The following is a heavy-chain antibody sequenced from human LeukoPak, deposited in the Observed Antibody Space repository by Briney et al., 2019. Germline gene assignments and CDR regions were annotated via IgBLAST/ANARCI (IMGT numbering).Heavy chain of an antibody. V-gene: IGHV4-61*02. CDR2: IYTSGST. J-gene: IGHJ4*02. D-gene: IGHD3-10*01. CDR1: GASISSGSYY. Sequence: PSETLSLTCTVSGASISSGSYYWSWIRRPAGKGLEWIGRIYTSGSTNYNPSLKSRVTISVDTSKNQFSLKLSSVTAADTAVYYCARETTDAASMVRVDRFDYWGQGTLVTVSS. CDR3: ARETTDAASMVRVDRFDY.